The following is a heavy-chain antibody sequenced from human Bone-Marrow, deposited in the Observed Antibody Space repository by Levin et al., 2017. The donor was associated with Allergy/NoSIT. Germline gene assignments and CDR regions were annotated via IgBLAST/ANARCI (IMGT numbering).Heavy chain of an antibody. CDR2: IYYSGST. V-gene: IGHV4-59*01. D-gene: IGHD2-2*01. Sequence: SQTLSLTCIVSGGSISSNYWSWIRQPPGKGLEWIGYIYYSGSTNYNPSLESRVTISVDTSKNQFSLKLSSVTAADTAVYYCARDALGGSDTSCYGYWGQGTLVTVSS. CDR3: ARDALGGSDTSCYGY. J-gene: IGHJ4*02. CDR1: GGSISSNY.